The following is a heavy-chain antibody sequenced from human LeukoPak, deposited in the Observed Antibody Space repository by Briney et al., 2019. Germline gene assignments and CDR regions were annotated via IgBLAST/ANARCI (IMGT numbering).Heavy chain of an antibody. CDR1: GGSFSGYY. V-gene: IGHV4-34*01. Sequence: PSETLSLTCAVYGGSFSGYYWSWIRQPPGKGLEWIEEINHSGSTNYNPSLKSRVTISVDTSKNQFSLKLSSVTAADTAVYYCARSLRVLYYDSSGRYFDYWGQGTLVTVSS. J-gene: IGHJ4*02. D-gene: IGHD3-22*01. CDR2: INHSGST. CDR3: ARSLRVLYYDSSGRYFDY.